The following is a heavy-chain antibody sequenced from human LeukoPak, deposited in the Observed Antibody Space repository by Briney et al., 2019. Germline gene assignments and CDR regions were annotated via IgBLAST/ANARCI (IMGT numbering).Heavy chain of an antibody. D-gene: IGHD3-10*01. V-gene: IGHV3-48*03. J-gene: IGHJ5*02. CDR1: GFTFSSYE. CDR2: ISNSGSSI. Sequence: GGSLRLSCAASGFTFSSYEMNWVRQAPGKGLEWVSYISNSGSSIYHADSVKGRFTISRDNANNSLYLQMNSLRAEDTAVYYCARRMVRGVKNWFDPWGQGTLVTVSS. CDR3: ARRMVRGVKNWFDP.